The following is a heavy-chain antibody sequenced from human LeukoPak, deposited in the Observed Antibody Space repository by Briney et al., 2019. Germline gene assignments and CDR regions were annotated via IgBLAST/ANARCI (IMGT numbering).Heavy chain of an antibody. D-gene: IGHD5-12*01. CDR1: GGTFSSYA. CDR2: IIPIFGTV. CDR3: ARDYPYVGYSGYAPFDY. Sequence: SVKVSCKASGGTFSSYAISWVRQAPGQGLEWMGGIIPIFGTVNYAQKFQGRVTITADESTSTAYMELSSLRSEDTAVYYCARDYPYVGYSGYAPFDYWGQGTLVTVSS. V-gene: IGHV1-69*01. J-gene: IGHJ4*02.